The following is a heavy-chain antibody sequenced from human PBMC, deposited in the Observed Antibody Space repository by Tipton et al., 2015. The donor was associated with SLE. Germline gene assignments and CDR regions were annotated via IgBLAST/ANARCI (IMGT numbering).Heavy chain of an antibody. V-gene: IGHV4-59*01. CDR1: GGSISSYY. Sequence: LRLSCTVSGGSISSYYWSWIRQPPGKGLEWIGYIYYSGSTNYNPSLKSRVTISVDTSKNQVSLRLTSVTAADTAVYTCARHYNLFSAFDSWGQGTLVTVSS. CDR3: ARHYNLFSAFDS. CDR2: IYYSGST. D-gene: IGHD3-3*01. J-gene: IGHJ4*02.